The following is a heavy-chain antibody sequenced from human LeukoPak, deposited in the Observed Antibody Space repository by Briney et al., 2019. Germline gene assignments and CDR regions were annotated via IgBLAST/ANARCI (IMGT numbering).Heavy chain of an antibody. CDR1: GGSISSYY. Sequence: SETLSLTCTVSGGSISSYYWSWIRQPPGKGLEWIGYIYYSGRTNYNPSLKSRVTISVDTSKNQFSLKLSSVTAADTAVYYCARERTTQNGRYYYYYYGMDVWGQGTTITVSS. V-gene: IGHV4-59*01. J-gene: IGHJ6*02. D-gene: IGHD1-1*01. CDR2: IYYSGRT. CDR3: ARERTTQNGRYYYYYYGMDV.